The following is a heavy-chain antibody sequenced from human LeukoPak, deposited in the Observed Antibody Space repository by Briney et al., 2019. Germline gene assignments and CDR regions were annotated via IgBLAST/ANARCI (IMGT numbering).Heavy chain of an antibody. CDR1: GGSIRSSSYY. CDR3: ARQTGSGLFILP. CDR2: IYYSGNT. J-gene: IGHJ4*02. D-gene: IGHD3/OR15-3a*01. V-gene: IGHV4-39*01. Sequence: SETLSLTCTVSGGSIRSSSYYWGWIRQPPGKGLEWLGSIYYSGNTYYNASLKSQVSISIDTSKNQFSLRLTSVTAADTAVYYCARQTGSGLFILPGGQGTLVTVSS.